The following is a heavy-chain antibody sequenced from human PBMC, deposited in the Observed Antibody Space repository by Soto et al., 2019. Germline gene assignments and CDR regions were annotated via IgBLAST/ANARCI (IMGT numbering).Heavy chain of an antibody. CDR3: ARTKWGFDY. CDR1: GGSISSYY. Sequence: PSETLSLTCTVSGGSISSYYWSWIRQPPGKGLEWIGYIYYSGSTNYNPSLKSRVTISVDTSKNQFSLKLSSVTDADTAVYYCARTKWGFDYWGQGTLVTVSS. CDR2: IYYSGST. D-gene: IGHD7-27*01. J-gene: IGHJ4*02. V-gene: IGHV4-59*01.